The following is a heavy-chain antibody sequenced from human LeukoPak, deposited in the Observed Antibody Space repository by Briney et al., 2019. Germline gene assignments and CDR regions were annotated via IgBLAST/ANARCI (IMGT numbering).Heavy chain of an antibody. CDR2: INPNSGGT. CDR3: ARGGKGPQRFLEWFTYYYGMDV. J-gene: IGHJ6*02. CDR1: GYTFTGYY. D-gene: IGHD3-3*01. Sequence: GAPVKVSCKASGYTFTGYYMHWVRQAPGQGLEWMGWINPNSGGTNYAQKFQGRVTMTRDTSISTAYMELSRLRSDDTAVYYCARGGKGPQRFLEWFTYYYGMDVWGQGTTVTVSS. V-gene: IGHV1-2*02.